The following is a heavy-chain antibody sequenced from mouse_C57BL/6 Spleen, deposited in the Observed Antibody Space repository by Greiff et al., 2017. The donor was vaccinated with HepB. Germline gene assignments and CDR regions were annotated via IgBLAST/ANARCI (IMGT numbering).Heavy chain of an antibody. D-gene: IGHD1-1*01. CDR1: GFNIKDYY. J-gene: IGHJ1*03. Sequence: VQLQQSGAELVRPGASVKLSCTASGFNIKDYYMHWVKQRPEQGLEWIGRIDPEDGDTEYAPKFQGKATMTADTSSNTAYLQLSSLTSEDTAVYYCTTGYYYGSSSYFDVWGTGTTVTVSS. CDR3: TTGYYYGSSSYFDV. V-gene: IGHV14-1*01. CDR2: IDPEDGDT.